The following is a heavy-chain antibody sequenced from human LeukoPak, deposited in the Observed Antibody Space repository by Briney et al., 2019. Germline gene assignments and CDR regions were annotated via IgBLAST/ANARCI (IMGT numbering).Heavy chain of an antibody. CDR2: IYYSGST. CDR3: ARELEGQIDY. V-gene: IGHV4-31*03. J-gene: IGHJ4*02. Sequence: SETLSLTCTVSGGSISSSTYCWSWVRQPPGKGLEWIGYIYYSGSTYYNPSLKSRVTISVDTSKNQFSLKLSSVTAADTAVYYCARELEGQIDYWGQGTLVTVSS. D-gene: IGHD3-3*01. CDR1: GGSISSSTYC.